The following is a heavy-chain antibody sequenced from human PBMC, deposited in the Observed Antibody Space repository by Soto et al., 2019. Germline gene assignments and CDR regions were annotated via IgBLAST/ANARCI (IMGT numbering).Heavy chain of an antibody. V-gene: IGHV1-2*02. J-gene: IGHJ1*01. Sequence: ASVKVSCKASGYTFTGYYMHWVRQAPGQGLEWMGWINPNSGGTNYAQKFQGRVTMTRDTSISTAYMELSRLRSDDTAVYYCAREQYYDILTGYYPDRAEYFQHWGQGTLVTVS. D-gene: IGHD3-9*01. CDR3: AREQYYDILTGYYPDRAEYFQH. CDR1: GYTFTGYY. CDR2: INPNSGGT.